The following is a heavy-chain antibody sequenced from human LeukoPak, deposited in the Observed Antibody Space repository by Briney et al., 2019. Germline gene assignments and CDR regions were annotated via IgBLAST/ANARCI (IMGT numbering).Heavy chain of an antibody. CDR3: ASRLRWPNFDY. D-gene: IGHD4-23*01. J-gene: IGHJ4*02. Sequence: PGRSLRLSCAASGFTFSSYAMHWVRQAPGKGLEWVANIKHDGSGKYYVDSVKGRFTISRDNAKNSLFLQMNSLRAEDTAVYYCASRLRWPNFDYWGQGTLVTVSS. CDR2: IKHDGSGK. CDR1: GFTFSSYA. V-gene: IGHV3-7*01.